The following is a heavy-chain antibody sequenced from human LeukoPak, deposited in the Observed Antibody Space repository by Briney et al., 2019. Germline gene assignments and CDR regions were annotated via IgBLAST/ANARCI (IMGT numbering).Heavy chain of an antibody. D-gene: IGHD1-20*01. CDR2: MNPNSGNT. V-gene: IGHV1-8*01. Sequence: ASVKVSCKASGYTFTSYDINWVRQATGQGLEWMGWMNPNSGNTGYAQKSQGRVTMTRDTSTSTVYMELSSLRSEDTAVYYCARDNYFRDFDPWGQGTLVTVSS. J-gene: IGHJ5*02. CDR3: ARDNYFRDFDP. CDR1: GYTFTSYD.